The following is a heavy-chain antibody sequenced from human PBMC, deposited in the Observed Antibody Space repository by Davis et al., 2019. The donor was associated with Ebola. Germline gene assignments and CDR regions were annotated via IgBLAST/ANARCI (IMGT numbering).Heavy chain of an antibody. D-gene: IGHD3-3*01. CDR1: GGTFSSYA. J-gene: IGHJ6*02. CDR2: IIPIFGTA. CDR3: ARLRFLEWLFSSMDV. V-gene: IGHV1-69*13. Sequence: SVKVSCKASGGTFSSYAISWVRQAPGQGLEWLGGIIPIFGTANYAQKFQGRVTITADESTSTAYMELSSLRSEDTAVYYCARLRFLEWLFSSMDVWGQGTTVTVSS.